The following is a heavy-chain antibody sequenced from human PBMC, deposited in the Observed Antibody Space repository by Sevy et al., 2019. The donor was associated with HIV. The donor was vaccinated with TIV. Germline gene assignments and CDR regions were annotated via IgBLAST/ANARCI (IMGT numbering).Heavy chain of an antibody. V-gene: IGHV3-21*01. D-gene: IGHD3-10*01. CDR3: ARGDYYGSLYYFDY. CDR2: ISSHSSYI. J-gene: IGHJ4*02. Sequence: GGSLRLSCAASGFTFNYYFMNWVRQAPGKGLEWVSYISSHSSYIHYADSVKGRFTISRDNAKNSLFLQMDSLGADDTAVYYCARGDYYGSLYYFDYWGQGALVTVSS. CDR1: GFTFNYYF.